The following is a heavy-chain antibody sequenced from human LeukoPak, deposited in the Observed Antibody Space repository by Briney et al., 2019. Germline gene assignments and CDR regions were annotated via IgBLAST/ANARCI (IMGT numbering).Heavy chain of an antibody. CDR1: GFTFSSYS. CDR3: ARDRGVVVVPAAKVPIDY. Sequence: GGSLRLSCAASGFTFSSYSMNWVRQAPGKGLEWVSSISSSGSYIYYADSVKGRFTISRDNAKNSLYLQMNSLRAEDTAVYYCARDRGVVVVPAAKVPIDYWGQGTLVTVSS. D-gene: IGHD2-2*01. CDR2: ISSSGSYI. V-gene: IGHV3-21*01. J-gene: IGHJ4*02.